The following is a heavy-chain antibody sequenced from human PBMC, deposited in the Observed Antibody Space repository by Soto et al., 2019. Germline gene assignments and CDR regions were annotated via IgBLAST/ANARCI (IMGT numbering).Heavy chain of an antibody. CDR2: ISYDGGNE. D-gene: IGHD5-18*01. CDR1: GFSFSNYA. V-gene: IGHV3-30-3*01. J-gene: IGHJ3*02. CDR3: ARGRGGYSYGNAFDI. Sequence: GGSLRLSCAASGFSFSNYAMHWGRQAPGKGLEWVAVISYDGGNEYYADSVKSRFTISRDNSKNTLYLQMNSLRAEDTAVYYCARGRGGYSYGNAFDIWGQGTLVTVSS.